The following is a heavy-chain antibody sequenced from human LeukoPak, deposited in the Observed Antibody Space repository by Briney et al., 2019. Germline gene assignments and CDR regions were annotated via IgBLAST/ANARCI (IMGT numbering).Heavy chain of an antibody. CDR2: IYPGDSDT. CDR3: ARHEPAGLSGWKI. D-gene: IGHD6-19*01. J-gene: IGHJ4*02. Sequence: GASLQISCKGSGYSFTSYWIGWVRQMPGKGLEWMGIIYPGDSDTRYSPSFQGQVTISADKSISTAYLQWSSLKASDTAMYYCARHEPAGLSGWKIWGQGTLVTVSS. CDR1: GYSFTSYW. V-gene: IGHV5-51*01.